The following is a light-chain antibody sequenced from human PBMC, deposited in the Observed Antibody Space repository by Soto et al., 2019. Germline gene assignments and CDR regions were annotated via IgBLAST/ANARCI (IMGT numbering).Light chain of an antibody. V-gene: IGKV1-27*01. Sequence: DIQMTQSPSSLSASVGDRVTITCRASQGISNYLAWYQQKPGKVPKLLIYAASTLQSGVPSRFSGSGSGTDFTITISSLQPEDAETYYCQKYNRAPRTFGQGTTVDIK. CDR2: AAS. CDR3: QKYNRAPRT. J-gene: IGKJ1*01. CDR1: QGISNY.